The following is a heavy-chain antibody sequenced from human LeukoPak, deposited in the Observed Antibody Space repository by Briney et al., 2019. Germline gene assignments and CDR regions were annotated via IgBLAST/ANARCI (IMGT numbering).Heavy chain of an antibody. CDR2: INHSGYT. D-gene: IGHD1-14*01. CDR3: TRMTTGHDY. Sequence: SETLSLTCAVSGASFDDYYWSWVRQTPGKGLEWLGEINHSGYTNDSPSLKSQVTLSIDTSRKQFSLNLKSVTVADAGIYYCTRMTTGHDYWGQGTLVTVSS. J-gene: IGHJ4*02. CDR1: GASFDDYY. V-gene: IGHV4-34*01.